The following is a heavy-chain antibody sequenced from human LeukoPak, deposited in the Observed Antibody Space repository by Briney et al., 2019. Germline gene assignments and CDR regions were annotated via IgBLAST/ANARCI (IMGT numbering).Heavy chain of an antibody. CDR3: ARPSSGWRGY. J-gene: IGHJ4*02. V-gene: IGHV4-39*01. CDR1: GGSISSSSYY. Sequence: SETLSLTCTVSGGSISSSSYYWGWIRQPPGKGLEWIGSIYYSGSTYYNPSLKSRVTISVDTSKNQFSLKLSSVTAADTAVYYCARPSSGWRGYWGQGTLVTVSS. CDR2: IYYSGST. D-gene: IGHD6-19*01.